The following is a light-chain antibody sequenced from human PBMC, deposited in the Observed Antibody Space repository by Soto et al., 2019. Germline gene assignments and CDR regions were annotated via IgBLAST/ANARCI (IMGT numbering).Light chain of an antibody. CDR2: GAS. Sequence: EIVLTQSPGTLSLSPGERATLSCRASQSVRSCYLAWYQQKPGQAPRLLIYGASSRATGIPDRFSRSGSGTDFTLTIRRVEPEDFAVYYCQQYGSPPATFGQGTKGEIK. V-gene: IGKV3-20*01. CDR1: QSVRSCY. CDR3: QQYGSPPAT. J-gene: IGKJ1*01.